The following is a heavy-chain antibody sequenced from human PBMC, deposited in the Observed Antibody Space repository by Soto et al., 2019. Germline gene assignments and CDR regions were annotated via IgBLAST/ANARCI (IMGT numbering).Heavy chain of an antibody. Sequence: SQSLSLTCAISGDSVSSNSAAWNWIRQSPSRGLEWLGRTYYRSKWYNDYAVSVKSRITINPDTSKNQFSLQLNSVTPEDTAVYYCAKLNLVGAASAYYYYYGMDVWGQGTTVNVSS. V-gene: IGHV6-1*01. J-gene: IGHJ6*02. CDR1: GDSVSSNSAA. CDR3: AKLNLVGAASAYYYYYGMDV. CDR2: TYYRSKWYN. D-gene: IGHD1-26*01.